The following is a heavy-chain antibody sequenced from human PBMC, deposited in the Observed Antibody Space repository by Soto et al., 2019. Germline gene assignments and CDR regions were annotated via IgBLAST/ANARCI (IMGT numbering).Heavy chain of an antibody. CDR2: IRVRNGDT. V-gene: IGHV1-18*01. Sequence: QVQFVQSGAEVKEPGDSVKVSCRASGYIFTSNDITWVRQAPGQGLEWMGWIRVRNGDTHYAPKFRGRVTVTRDTSTSTSYMELRSLRSDDTAVYYCARESRTWVDEVIGPGDYWGQGTLVTVSS. D-gene: IGHD3-10*01. CDR3: ARESRTWVDEVIGPGDY. J-gene: IGHJ4*02. CDR1: GYIFTSND.